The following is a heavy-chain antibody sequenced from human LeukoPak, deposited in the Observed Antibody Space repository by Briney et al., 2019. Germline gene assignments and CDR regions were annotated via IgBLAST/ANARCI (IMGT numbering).Heavy chain of an antibody. D-gene: IGHD6-13*01. CDR1: GGSISSTSYF. CDR2: IYYSGST. J-gene: IGHJ5*02. V-gene: IGHV4-39*07. Sequence: SETLSLTCTVSGGSISSTSYFWGWIRQPPGKGLEWIGIIYYSGSTSYNPSLKSRVTISLHTSKNQFSLKLSSVTAADTAVYYCARGYSSSWARGNWFDPWGQGTLVTVSS. CDR3: ARGYSSSWARGNWFDP.